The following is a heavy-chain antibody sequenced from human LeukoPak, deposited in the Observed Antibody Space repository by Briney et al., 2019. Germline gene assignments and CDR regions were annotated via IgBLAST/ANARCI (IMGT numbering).Heavy chain of an antibody. D-gene: IGHD1-26*01. CDR2: ISYDGSNK. J-gene: IGHJ4*02. Sequence: PGGSLRLSCAASPFTFSSYGMHWVRQAPGKGLEWVAVISYDGSNKNYADSVKGRFTISRDNSKNTLYLQMNSLRAEDTAVYYCAKEYSYSYYYFDYWGQGTLVTVSS. V-gene: IGHV3-30*18. CDR1: PFTFSSYG. CDR3: AKEYSYSYYYFDY.